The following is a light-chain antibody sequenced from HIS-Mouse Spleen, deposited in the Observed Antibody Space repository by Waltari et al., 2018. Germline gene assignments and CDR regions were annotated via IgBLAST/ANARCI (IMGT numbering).Light chain of an antibody. J-gene: IGLJ3*02. CDR1: SSNIGSNY. CDR3: AAWDDSLSGPV. V-gene: IGLV1-47*01. CDR2: RNK. Sequence: QSVLTQPPSASGTPGQRVTIPCSGSSSNIGSNYVYWYQQLPGTAPKPLIYRNKQRPSGVPDRFSGSKSGTSASLAISGLRSEDEADYYCAAWDDSLSGPVFGGGTKLTVL.